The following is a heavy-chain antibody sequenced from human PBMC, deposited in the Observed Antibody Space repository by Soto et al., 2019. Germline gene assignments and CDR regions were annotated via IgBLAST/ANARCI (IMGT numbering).Heavy chain of an antibody. Sequence: QVQLVQSGAEVKKPGSSVKVSCKASGGTFSSYAISWVRQAPGQGLEWMGGIIPIFGTANYAQKFQGRVTITADESTSTAYMGLSSLRSEDSAVYYCATRRTTLTTTVVPFDYWGQGTLVTVSS. V-gene: IGHV1-69*01. CDR2: IIPIFGTA. CDR3: ATRRTTLTTTVVPFDY. CDR1: GGTFSSYA. D-gene: IGHD4-17*01. J-gene: IGHJ4*02.